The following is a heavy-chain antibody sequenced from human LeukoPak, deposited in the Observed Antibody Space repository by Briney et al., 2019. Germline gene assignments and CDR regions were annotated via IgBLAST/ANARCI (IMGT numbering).Heavy chain of an antibody. CDR2: IYTTGST. J-gene: IGHJ6*03. Sequence: PSETLSLTCTVSGGSISSGSYYWSWIRQPAGKGLEWIGRIYTTGSTNFNPSLKSRVTISVDTSKNQFSLKLSSVTAADTAVYYCARAGHHGYSYGHMDVWGKGTTVTVSS. V-gene: IGHV4-61*02. CDR3: ARAGHHGYSYGHMDV. CDR1: GGSISSGSYY. D-gene: IGHD5-18*01.